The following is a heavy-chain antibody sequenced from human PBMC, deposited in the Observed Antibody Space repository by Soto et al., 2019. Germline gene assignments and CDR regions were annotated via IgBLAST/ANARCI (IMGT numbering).Heavy chain of an antibody. V-gene: IGHV3-7*01. J-gene: IGHJ1*01. CDR2: IKQDGSEK. CDR1: GFTFSSYW. Sequence: GGSLRLSCAASGFTFSSYWMSWVRQAPGKGLEWVANIKQDGSEKYYVDSVKGRFTISRDNAKNSLYLQMNSLRAEDTAVYYCARESPYDYIWGSYQFGYFQHWGQGTLVTVSS. D-gene: IGHD3-16*02. CDR3: ARESPYDYIWGSYQFGYFQH.